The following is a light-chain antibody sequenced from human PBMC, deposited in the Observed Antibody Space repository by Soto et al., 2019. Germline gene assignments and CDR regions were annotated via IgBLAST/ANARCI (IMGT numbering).Light chain of an antibody. CDR1: QSVLYSSNNKNY. J-gene: IGKJ4*01. V-gene: IGKV4-1*01. CDR2: WAS. Sequence: DIVMTQSPDSLAVSLGERATINCKSSQSVLYSSNNKNYLAWYQQKPGQPPKLLIYWASTRESGVPDRFSGSGSGTDFTLTISSLQAEDVAVYYCQQYYRTPVTFGGGTKVEIK. CDR3: QQYYRTPVT.